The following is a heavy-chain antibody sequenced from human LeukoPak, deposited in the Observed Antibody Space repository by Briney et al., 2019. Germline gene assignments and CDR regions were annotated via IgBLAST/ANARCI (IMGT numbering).Heavy chain of an antibody. D-gene: IGHD3-10*01. CDR1: GGSISSSNYY. CDR2: IYSSGST. V-gene: IGHV4-39*07. J-gene: IGHJ3*02. Sequence: PSETLSLTCTVSGGSISSSNYYWGWVRQPPGKGLEWIGSIYSSGSTYYNPSLKSRVIILFDTAKNHFSLNLSSVTAADTAVYYCARSDGYGLVGIWGQGTMVTVSS. CDR3: ARSDGYGLVGI.